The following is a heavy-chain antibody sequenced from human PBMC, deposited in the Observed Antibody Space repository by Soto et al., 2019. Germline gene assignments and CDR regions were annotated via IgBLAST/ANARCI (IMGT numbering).Heavy chain of an antibody. V-gene: IGHV3-33*01. J-gene: IGHJ4*02. Sequence: GGSLRLSCAASGFTFSSYVMHWVRQAPGKGLEWVAVIWYDGSNKYYADSVKGRFTISRGNSKNTLYLQMNSLRAEDTAVYYCARESIAVAGTGFDYWGQGTLVTVSS. CDR2: IWYDGSNK. CDR1: GFTFSSYV. CDR3: ARESIAVAGTGFDY. D-gene: IGHD6-19*01.